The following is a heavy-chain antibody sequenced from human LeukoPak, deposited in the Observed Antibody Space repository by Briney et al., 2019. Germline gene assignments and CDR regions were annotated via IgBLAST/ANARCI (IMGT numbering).Heavy chain of an antibody. CDR3: ARGWRQSGFDY. D-gene: IGHD5-24*01. V-gene: IGHV6-1*01. Sequence: SQTLSLTCAISGDSVSTTSAGWNWLRQSPSRGLEWLGRAYYNSNWYYNYAVSVKGLITVHPDTPMNQFSLHLNSGTPEDTAVYYFARGWRQSGFDYWGQGTLVTVSS. CDR2: AYYNSNWYY. CDR1: GDSVSTTSAG. J-gene: IGHJ4*02.